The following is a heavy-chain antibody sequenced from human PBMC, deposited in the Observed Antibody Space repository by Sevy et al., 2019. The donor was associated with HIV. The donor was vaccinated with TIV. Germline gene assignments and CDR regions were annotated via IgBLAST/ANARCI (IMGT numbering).Heavy chain of an antibody. J-gene: IGHJ4*02. Sequence: ASVKVSCKASGYTFTGHSIHWVRQAPGQGLEWMGWFNPNSGGTNYAQKFQGRVTMTKDTSITTAYMELSRLRSDDTAVYYCARWPFPVAGSDFDYWGQGTLVTVSS. CDR3: ARWPFPVAGSDFDY. CDR2: FNPNSGGT. D-gene: IGHD6-19*01. CDR1: GYTFTGHS. V-gene: IGHV1-2*02.